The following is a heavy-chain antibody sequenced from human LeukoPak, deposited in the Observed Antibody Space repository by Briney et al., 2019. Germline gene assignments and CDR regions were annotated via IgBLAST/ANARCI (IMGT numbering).Heavy chain of an antibody. CDR1: GFTFSTYS. J-gene: IGHJ5*02. V-gene: IGHV3-21*01. CDR3: TRSDWFDP. Sequence: GESLRLSCTASGFTFSTYSMNWVRQAPGKGLEWVSSISSGGSYIHSSDSVKGRFAISRDNAENTLYLQMNSLRAEDTAVYYCTRSDWFDPWGQGTLVTVSS. CDR2: ISSGGSYI.